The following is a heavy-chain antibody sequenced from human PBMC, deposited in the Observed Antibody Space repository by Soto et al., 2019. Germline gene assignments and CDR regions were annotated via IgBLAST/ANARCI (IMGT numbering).Heavy chain of an antibody. CDR3: ARDLWNYGLTRFDAFDI. Sequence: GGSLRLSCAASGFTFSSYAMHWVRQAPGKGLEWVAVISYDGSNKYYADSVKGRFTISRDNSKNTLYLQMNSLRAEDTAVYYRARDLWNYGLTRFDAFDIWGQGTMVTV. J-gene: IGHJ3*02. V-gene: IGHV3-30-3*01. D-gene: IGHD1-7*01. CDR1: GFTFSSYA. CDR2: ISYDGSNK.